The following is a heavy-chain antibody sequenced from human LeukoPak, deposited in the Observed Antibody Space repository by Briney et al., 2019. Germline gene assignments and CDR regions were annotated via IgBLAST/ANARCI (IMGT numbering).Heavy chain of an antibody. CDR1: GYTLTELS. CDR2: FDPVDGET. Sequence: GASVKVSCKVSGYTLTELSMHWVRQAPGKGLEWMGGFDPVDGETIYAQTLHGRVTMTEDTSTDTAYMGLSSLRSDDTGVYYCASAFLDSGRDVLGKGTTVTVSS. V-gene: IGHV1-24*01. J-gene: IGHJ6*04. CDR3: ASAFLDSGRDV.